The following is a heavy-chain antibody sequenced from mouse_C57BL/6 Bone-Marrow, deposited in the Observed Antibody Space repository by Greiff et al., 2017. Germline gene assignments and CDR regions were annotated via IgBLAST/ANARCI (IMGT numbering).Heavy chain of an antibody. Sequence: QVQLQQSGAELARPGASVKLSCKASGYTFTSYGISWVKQRTGQGLEWIGEIYPRSGNTYYNEKFKGKATLTADKSSSTAYMELRSLTSEDSAVYFCARYYCGSRVPLYGGQGTTLTVSS. D-gene: IGHD1-1*01. CDR2: IYPRSGNT. J-gene: IGHJ2*01. CDR1: GYTFTSYG. CDR3: ARYYCGSRVPLY. V-gene: IGHV1-81*01.